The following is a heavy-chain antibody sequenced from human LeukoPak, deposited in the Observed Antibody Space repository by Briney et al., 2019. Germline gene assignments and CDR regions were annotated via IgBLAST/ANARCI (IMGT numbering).Heavy chain of an antibody. CDR2: FKSKTDGGTT. CDR3: TTALGIPTNFDY. D-gene: IGHD7-27*01. V-gene: IGHV3-15*01. Sequence: GGSLRLSCAASGFTFSNAWMSWVRQAPGKGLEWVGRFKSKTDGGTTDYAAPVKGRFTISRDDSKNTLYLQMNSLKTEDTAMYYCTTALGIPTNFDYWGQGTLVTVSS. CDR1: GFTFSNAW. J-gene: IGHJ4*02.